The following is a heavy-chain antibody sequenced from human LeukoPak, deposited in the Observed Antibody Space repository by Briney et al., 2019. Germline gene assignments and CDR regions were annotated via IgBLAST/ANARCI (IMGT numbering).Heavy chain of an antibody. CDR3: APLPKERYCGGDCYSGDY. Sequence: GGSLRFSCAASGFSFSSYAMSWVRQAPGKWLEWVSAISGSGGSTYYADSVKGRFTISRDNSKNTLYLQMNSLRAEDTAVYYCAPLPKERYCGGDCYSGDYWGQGTLVTVSS. CDR1: GFSFSSYA. CDR2: ISGSGGST. J-gene: IGHJ4*02. D-gene: IGHD2-21*01. V-gene: IGHV3-23*01.